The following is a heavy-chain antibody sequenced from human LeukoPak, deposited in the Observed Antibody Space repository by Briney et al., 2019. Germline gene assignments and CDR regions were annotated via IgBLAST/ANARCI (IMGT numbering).Heavy chain of an antibody. D-gene: IGHD2-15*01. CDR1: GYSFTSYW. J-gene: IGHJ4*02. V-gene: IGHV5-51*01. CDR2: IYPGDSDT. Sequence: KPGESLKISCKGSGYSFTSYWIGWVRQMPGKGLEWMGIIYPGDSDTRYSPSFQGQVTISADKSISTAYLQWSSLKASDTAMYYCARRLCSGGSCYNSFDYWGQGTLVTVSS. CDR3: ARRLCSGGSCYNSFDY.